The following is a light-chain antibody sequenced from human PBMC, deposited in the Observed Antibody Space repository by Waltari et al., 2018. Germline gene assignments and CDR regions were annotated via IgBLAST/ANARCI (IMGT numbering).Light chain of an antibody. CDR1: SPNIGSNT. CDR2: SNN. Sequence: QSVLTQPPSASGPPGQRVPISCSGRSPNIGSNTVTWYQQLPGTAPKLLIYSNNQRPSGVPDRFSGSKSGTSASLAISGLQSEDEADYYCAAWDDSLNGWVFGGGTKLTVL. CDR3: AAWDDSLNGWV. V-gene: IGLV1-44*01. J-gene: IGLJ3*02.